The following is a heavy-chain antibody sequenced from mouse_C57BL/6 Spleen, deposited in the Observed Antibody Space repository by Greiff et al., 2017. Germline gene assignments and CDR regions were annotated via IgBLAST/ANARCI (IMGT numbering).Heavy chain of an antibody. J-gene: IGHJ4*01. Sequence: QVQLKESGPGLVQPSQSLSITCTVSGFSLTSYGVHWVRQSPGKGLEWLGVIWRGGSTDYNAAFMSRLSITKDNSKSQVFFKMNSLQADDTAIYYCAKKRAAGDYYAMDYWGQGTSVTVSS. V-gene: IGHV2-5*01. CDR3: AKKRAAGDYYAMDY. CDR1: GFSLTSYG. CDR2: IWRGGST.